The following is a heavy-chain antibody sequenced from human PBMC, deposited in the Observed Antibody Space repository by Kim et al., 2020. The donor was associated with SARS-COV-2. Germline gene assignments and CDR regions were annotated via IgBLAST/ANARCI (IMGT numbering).Heavy chain of an antibody. V-gene: IGHV4-4*07. Sequence: STDHYCWTRQPAGKGLESIGRIYSSGSTTYNPSLKSRVTMSIDTSKNQFYLKLNSVTAADTAVYYCARDRPYSSSSTLFDYWGRGTLAT. D-gene: IGHD6-6*01. CDR1: STDH. CDR3: ARDRPYSSSSTLFDY. CDR2: IYSSGST. J-gene: IGHJ4*02.